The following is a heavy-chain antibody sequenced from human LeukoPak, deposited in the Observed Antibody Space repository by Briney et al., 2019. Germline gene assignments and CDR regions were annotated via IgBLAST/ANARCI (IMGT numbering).Heavy chain of an antibody. V-gene: IGHV4-39*07. CDR3: ARLAPAGYFDY. D-gene: IGHD3-10*01. CDR1: GGSISSSSYY. J-gene: IGHJ4*02. CDR2: IYYSGST. Sequence: SETLSLTCTVSGGSISSSSYYWGWIRQPPGKGLEWTGSIYYSGSTYYNPSLKSRVTISVDTSKNQFSLKLSSVTAADTAVYYCARLAPAGYFDYWGQGTLVTVSS.